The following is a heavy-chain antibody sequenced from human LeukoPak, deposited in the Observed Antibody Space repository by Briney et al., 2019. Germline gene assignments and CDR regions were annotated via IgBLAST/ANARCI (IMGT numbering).Heavy chain of an antibody. J-gene: IGHJ4*02. Sequence: GGSLRLSCAASGFTFSSYAMHWVRQAPGKGLEWVAVISYDGSNKYYADSVKGRFTISRDNSKNTLYLQMNSLRAEDTAVYYCAKDGTYDSSGYSLDYWGQGTLVTVSS. CDR2: ISYDGSNK. V-gene: IGHV3-30-3*01. CDR1: GFTFSSYA. CDR3: AKDGTYDSSGYSLDY. D-gene: IGHD3-22*01.